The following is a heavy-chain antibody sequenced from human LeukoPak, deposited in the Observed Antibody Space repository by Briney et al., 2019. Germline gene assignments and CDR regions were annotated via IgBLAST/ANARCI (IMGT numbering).Heavy chain of an antibody. CDR1: GFTFSSYG. D-gene: IGHD6-13*01. J-gene: IGHJ4*02. CDR2: IKQDGSEK. CDR3: ARETLGVAGFDY. V-gene: IGHV3-7*01. Sequence: PGGSLRLSCAASGFTFSSYGMSWVRQAPGKGLEWVANIKQDGSEKYYVDSVKGRFTISRDNATNSLYLQMNSLRAEDRAVYYCARETLGVAGFDYWGQGTLVTVSS.